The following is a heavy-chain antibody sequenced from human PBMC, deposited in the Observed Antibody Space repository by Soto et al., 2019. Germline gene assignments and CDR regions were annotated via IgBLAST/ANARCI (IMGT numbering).Heavy chain of an antibody. CDR2: IDPSGGIT. V-gene: IGHV1-46*01. J-gene: IGHJ4*02. D-gene: IGHD3-22*01. Sequence: QMQLSQFGAEVKKPGASVKVSCKASGYSFTNFHIHWVRQAPGQGLEWMGMIDPSGGITRDAQRLQGRITMTRDASTSTVYMELRSLTSEDTAVYYCARDMIGHDNYETIGYYFDHWGQGTLVTVSS. CDR3: ARDMIGHDNYETIGYYFDH. CDR1: GYSFTNFH.